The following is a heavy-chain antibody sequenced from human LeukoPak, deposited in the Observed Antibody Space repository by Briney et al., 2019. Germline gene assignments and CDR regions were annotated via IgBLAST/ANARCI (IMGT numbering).Heavy chain of an antibody. Sequence: GGSLRLSCAASGFSFSSYWMSWVRQAPGKGLEWVANIKQDGSEKYYVDSAKGRFTISRDNAKNSLYLQMNSLRAEDTAVYYCATDLGSSRPNFWGQGSLVTVSS. V-gene: IGHV3-7*01. D-gene: IGHD6-13*01. CDR3: ATDLGSSRPNF. CDR1: GFSFSSYW. CDR2: IKQDGSEK. J-gene: IGHJ4*02.